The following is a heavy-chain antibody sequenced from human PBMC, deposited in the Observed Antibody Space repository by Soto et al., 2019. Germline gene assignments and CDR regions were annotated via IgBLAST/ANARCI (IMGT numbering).Heavy chain of an antibody. D-gene: IGHD3-3*01. CDR3: ARKGEFWTYNWFDP. Sequence: PSETLSLTCTVSGGSISSYYWSWIWQPPGKGLEWIGYIYYSGSTNYNPSLKSRVTISVDTSKNQFSLKLSSVTAADTAVYYWARKGEFWTYNWFDPWGQGTLVTVSS. CDR2: IYYSGST. CDR1: GGSISSYY. V-gene: IGHV4-59*01. J-gene: IGHJ5*02.